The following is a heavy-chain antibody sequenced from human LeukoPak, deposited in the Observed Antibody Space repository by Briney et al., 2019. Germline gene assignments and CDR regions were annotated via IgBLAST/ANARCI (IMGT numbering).Heavy chain of an antibody. CDR2: VFFTGST. CDR3: ARVEWELLGAHL. CDR1: GDSIRSHY. V-gene: IGHV4-59*11. Sequence: PSETLSLTCSVSGDSIRSHYWSWIRQPPRKRPEWIGHVFFTGSTTCNPTLEGRVTISIDTSGSQFSLKLTSVTAADTAVYYCARVEWELLGAHLWGQGILLSVSS. J-gene: IGHJ4*02. D-gene: IGHD1-26*01.